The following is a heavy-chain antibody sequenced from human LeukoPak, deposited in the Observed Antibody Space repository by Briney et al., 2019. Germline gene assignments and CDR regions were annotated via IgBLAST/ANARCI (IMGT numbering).Heavy chain of an antibody. D-gene: IGHD1-26*01. CDR2: ISGSGGST. CDR3: AKCRGSYYALDY. V-gene: IGHV3-23*01. J-gene: IGHJ4*02. CDR1: GFTFTSYA. Sequence: GGSLRLSCAASGFTFTSYAMSWVRQAPGKGLEWVSAISGSGGSTYYSDSVKGRFTSSRDNSKNTLYLQMNSLRAEDTAVYYCAKCRGSYYALDYWGQGTLVTVSS.